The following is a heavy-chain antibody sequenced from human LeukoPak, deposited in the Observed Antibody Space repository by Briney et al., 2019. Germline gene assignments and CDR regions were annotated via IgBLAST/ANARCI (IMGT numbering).Heavy chain of an antibody. V-gene: IGHV4-30-4*08. J-gene: IGHJ4*02. CDR1: GGSIGSGSYY. Sequence: SQTLSLTCTVSGGSIGSGSYYWSWIRQPPGKGLEWIGYIYYSGSTYYNPSLKSRVTISVDTSKNQFSLKLSSVTAADTAVYYCARGGTSLYWGQGTLVTASS. CDR2: IYYSGST. D-gene: IGHD3/OR15-3a*01. CDR3: ARGGTSLY.